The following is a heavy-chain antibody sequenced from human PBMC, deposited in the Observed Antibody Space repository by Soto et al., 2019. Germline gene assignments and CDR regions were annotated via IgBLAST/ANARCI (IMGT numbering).Heavy chain of an antibody. J-gene: IGHJ3*02. D-gene: IGHD3-3*01. CDR2: IYHSGST. CDR3: ARGNITLFGVATLTHFDI. Sequence: PSETLSLTCTVSRGSISSGGYSWSWIRQHPGKGLEWIGYIYHSGSTYYNPSLKSRVTMSVDKSKNQFSLNLSYVTAAETAVYYCARGNITLFGVATLTHFDIRGQGTIVTVSS. V-gene: IGHV4-31*03. CDR1: RGSISSGGYS.